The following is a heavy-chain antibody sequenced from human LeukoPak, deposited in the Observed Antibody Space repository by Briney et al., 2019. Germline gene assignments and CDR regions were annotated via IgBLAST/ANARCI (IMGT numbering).Heavy chain of an antibody. CDR2: IIPIFGIA. CDR3: ATGIVGAQGAFDI. D-gene: IGHD1-26*01. V-gene: IGHV1-69*04. Sequence: PGGSLRLSCAASGGTFSSYAISWVRQAPGQGLEWMGRIIPIFGIANYAQKFQGRVTITADKSTSTAYMELSSLRSEDTAVYYCATGIVGAQGAFDIWGQGTMVTVSS. J-gene: IGHJ3*02. CDR1: GGTFSSYA.